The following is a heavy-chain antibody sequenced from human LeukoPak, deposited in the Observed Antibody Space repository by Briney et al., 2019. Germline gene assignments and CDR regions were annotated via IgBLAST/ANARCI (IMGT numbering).Heavy chain of an antibody. D-gene: IGHD4-17*01. CDR2: ISHSGST. Sequence: SETLSLTCAVYGGSFSGYYWSWIRQPPGKGLEWIGEISHSGSTNYNPSLKSRVTISVDTSKNQFSLKLSSVTAADTAVYYCARLEYGDTFDPWGQGTLVTVSS. CDR1: GGSFSGYY. V-gene: IGHV4-34*01. J-gene: IGHJ5*02. CDR3: ARLEYGDTFDP.